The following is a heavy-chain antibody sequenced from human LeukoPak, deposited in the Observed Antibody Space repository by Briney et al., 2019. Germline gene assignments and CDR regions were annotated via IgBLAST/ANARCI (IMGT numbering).Heavy chain of an antibody. CDR3: AKEDSCTNGVCYNAHTVDY. J-gene: IGHJ4*02. CDR1: GFSFSSFA. V-gene: IGHV3-23*01. Sequence: GGSPRPPFAAPGFSFSSFAMSWVRPAPGKGLEWGSAISESGGNTYYADSVKGRFTISRDNPKNTLDLQMNSLRAEDTVVYYCAKEDSCTNGVCYNAHTVDYWGQGTLVTVSS. CDR2: ISESGGNT. D-gene: IGHD2-8*01.